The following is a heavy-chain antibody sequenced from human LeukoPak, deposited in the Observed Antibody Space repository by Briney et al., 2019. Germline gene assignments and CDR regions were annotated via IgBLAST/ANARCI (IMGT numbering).Heavy chain of an antibody. CDR1: GGSISSYY. V-gene: IGHV4-59*01. CDR3: ARGSANWGAYYYGMDV. J-gene: IGHJ6*02. D-gene: IGHD7-27*01. CDR2: IYYSGST. Sequence: PSETLSLTCTVSGGSISSYYWSWIRQPPGKGLEWIGYIYYSGSTNYNPSLKSRVTISVDTSKNQFSLKLSSVTAADTAVYYCARGSANWGAYYYGMDVWGQGTTVTVSS.